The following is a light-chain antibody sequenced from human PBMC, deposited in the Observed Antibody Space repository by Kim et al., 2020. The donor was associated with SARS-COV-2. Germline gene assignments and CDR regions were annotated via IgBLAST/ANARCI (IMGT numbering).Light chain of an antibody. CDR1: QTVNNNN. CDR2: GTS. CDR3: HQYGSSPRT. Sequence: SPGGIAPLSCWAIQTVNNNNVAWDQQKGGQAPGLLVYGTSNRAPGVPDRYTGSGSGAGFTLNISRLEPEDFATYYCHQYGSSPRTFGQGTKVDIK. J-gene: IGKJ2*01. V-gene: IGKV3-20*01.